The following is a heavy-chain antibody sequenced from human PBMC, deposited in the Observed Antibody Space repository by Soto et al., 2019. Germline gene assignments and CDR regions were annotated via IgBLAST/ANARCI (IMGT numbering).Heavy chain of an antibody. CDR2: INPNSGGT. CDR1: GYTFTGYY. V-gene: IGHV1-2*04. CDR3: ARDYYGSGSPGRGYYFDY. D-gene: IGHD3-10*01. Sequence: ASVKVSCKASGYTFTGYYMHWVRQAPGQGLEWMGWINPNSGGTNYAQKFQGWVTMTRDTSISTAYMELSRLRSDDTAVYYCARDYYGSGSPGRGYYFDYWGQGTLVTVSS. J-gene: IGHJ4*02.